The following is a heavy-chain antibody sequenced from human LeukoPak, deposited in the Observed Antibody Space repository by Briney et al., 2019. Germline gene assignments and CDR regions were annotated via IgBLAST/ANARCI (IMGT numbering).Heavy chain of an antibody. Sequence: ASVKVSYKPSGYTFTTGGTSSWGQAPGQGLEWMGWIGTKSGNTNYAPSFQARVTLTTDTSSTTAYMELRSLTSDDTAAYYCAEPPLGKMGAIYFWGQGTMVTVSS. D-gene: IGHD7-27*01. CDR3: AEPPLGKMGAIYF. CDR2: IGTKSGNT. CDR1: GYTFTTGG. V-gene: IGHV1-18*01. J-gene: IGHJ3*01.